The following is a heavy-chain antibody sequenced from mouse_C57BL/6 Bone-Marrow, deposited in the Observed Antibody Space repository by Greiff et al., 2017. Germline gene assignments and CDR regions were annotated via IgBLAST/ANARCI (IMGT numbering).Heavy chain of an antibody. Sequence: VQLQQSGPGLVQPSQSLSITCTVPGFSLTSYGVHWVRQSPGQGLEWLGVIWRGGSTDYIAAFMSRLTITKDNSKSQVFYNMNSLQADDTAIYYCAKRGETEFAYWGQGTLVTVSA. J-gene: IGHJ3*01. V-gene: IGHV2-5*01. CDR1: GFSLTSYG. CDR2: IWRGGST. CDR3: AKRGETEFAY. D-gene: IGHD2-13*01.